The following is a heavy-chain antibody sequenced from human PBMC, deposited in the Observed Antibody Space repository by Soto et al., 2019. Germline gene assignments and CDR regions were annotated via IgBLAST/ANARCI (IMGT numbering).Heavy chain of an antibody. Sequence: ASVKVSCKGSGGTFSSYTISWVRQAPGQGLEWMGRINADYGNTQYAQKFRGRVTMTTDTSTTTVYMELTNLRSDDTAVYYCARCIQGDYYYGMDVWGQGTTVTVSS. CDR1: GGTFSSYT. J-gene: IGHJ6*02. CDR2: INADYGNT. CDR3: ARCIQGDYYYGMDV. D-gene: IGHD5-18*01. V-gene: IGHV1-18*01.